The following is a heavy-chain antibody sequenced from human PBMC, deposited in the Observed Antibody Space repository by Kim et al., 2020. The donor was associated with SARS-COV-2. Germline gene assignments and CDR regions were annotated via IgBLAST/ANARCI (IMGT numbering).Heavy chain of an antibody. CDR3: AGYRRSLRGDGMDV. D-gene: IGHD3-16*01. Sequence: PSLRSRDTISVDTSKNQFSLKLSSVTAADTAVYYCAGYRRSLRGDGMDVWGQGTTVTVSS. J-gene: IGHJ6*02. V-gene: IGHV4-59*01.